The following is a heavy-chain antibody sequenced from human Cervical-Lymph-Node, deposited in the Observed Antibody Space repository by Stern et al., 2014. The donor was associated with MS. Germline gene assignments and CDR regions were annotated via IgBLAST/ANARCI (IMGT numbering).Heavy chain of an antibody. CDR3: GRGGRGVGLEY. J-gene: IGHJ4*02. D-gene: IGHD3-10*01. Sequence: VQLVESGGGVVQPGRSLRLSCVVSGFTFSTYAMHWVRQAPGKGLEWVAFVSYDGTQRNSTDSVKARFTISRDNSKNTLYLHMNSLRDEDTAVYFCGRGGRGVGLEYWGQGALVTVSS. V-gene: IGHV3-30-3*01. CDR1: GFTFSTYA. CDR2: VSYDGTQR.